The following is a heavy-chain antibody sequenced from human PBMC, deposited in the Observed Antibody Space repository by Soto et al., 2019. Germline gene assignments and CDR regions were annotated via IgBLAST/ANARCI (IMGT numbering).Heavy chain of an antibody. J-gene: IGHJ6*02. CDR3: AREGEMPYYYYGLDV. Sequence: QVQLVQSGAEVRKPGASVKVSCKASGYTFTTYGISWVRQAPGQGLEWMGWISGYNGHTKYAQKFQGRVTTTTDTSTSTVYMDLRSLRSDDTAVYYCAREGEMPYYYYGLDVWGQGTTVTVSS. CDR1: GYTFTTYG. CDR2: ISGYNGHT. V-gene: IGHV1-18*01. D-gene: IGHD3-16*01.